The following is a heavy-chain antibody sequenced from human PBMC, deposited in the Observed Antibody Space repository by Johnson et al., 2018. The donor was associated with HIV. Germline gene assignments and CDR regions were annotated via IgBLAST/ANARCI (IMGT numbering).Heavy chain of an antibody. CDR1: GFTFSNAW. V-gene: IGHV3-73*02. CDR2: IKSKPYSSAT. Sequence: VQLVESGGGLVQPGGSLRLSCAASGFTFSNAWMSWVRQAPGKGLEWVGRIKSKPYSSATAYAASVTGRFTIFRDDSKNMTHLQMNSLKTEDTAVYYCARDLDTAMVTCAFDIWGQGTMVTVSS. CDR3: ARDLDTAMVTCAFDI. D-gene: IGHD5-18*01. J-gene: IGHJ3*02.